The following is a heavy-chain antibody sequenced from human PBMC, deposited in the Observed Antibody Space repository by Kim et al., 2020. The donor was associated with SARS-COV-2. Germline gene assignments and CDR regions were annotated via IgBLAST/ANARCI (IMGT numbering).Heavy chain of an antibody. D-gene: IGHD6-6*01. V-gene: IGHV5-51*01. CDR3: ARTHSSSSGDFDY. CDR1: GYSFTSYW. Sequence: GESLKISCNGSGYSFTSYWIGWVRQMPGKGLEWMGIIYPGDSDTRYNPSFQGQVTISADKSISTAYLQWSSLKASDTAMYYCARTHSSSSGDFDYWGQGTLVTSSS. J-gene: IGHJ4*02. CDR2: IYPGDSDT.